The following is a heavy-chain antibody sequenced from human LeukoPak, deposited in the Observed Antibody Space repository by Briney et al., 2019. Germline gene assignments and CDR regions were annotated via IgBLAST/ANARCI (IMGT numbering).Heavy chain of an antibody. CDR1: GGSFSDYY. D-gene: IGHD2-2*01. CDR3: ARGLTSTWTRCYYMDV. Sequence: SETLSLTCAVYGGSFSDYYWSWIRQPPGKGLEWIGEINHGGSTNYNPSLKSRVTISVDTSKNQFSLNLSSVTAADTAVYYCARGLTSTWTRCYYMDVWGKGTTVTVSS. CDR2: INHGGST. V-gene: IGHV4-34*01. J-gene: IGHJ6*03.